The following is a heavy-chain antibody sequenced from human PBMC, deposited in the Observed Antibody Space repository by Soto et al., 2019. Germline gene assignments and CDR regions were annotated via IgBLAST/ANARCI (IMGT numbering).Heavy chain of an antibody. CDR1: GGSISSYY. D-gene: IGHD2-15*01. J-gene: IGHJ5*02. Sequence: PSETLSLTCTVSGGSISSYYWSWIRQPPGKGLEWIGYIYYSGSTNYNPSLKSRVTISVDTSKNQFSLKLSSVTAADTAVYYCARAGASGSFLFDPWGQGTLVTVS. V-gene: IGHV4-59*01. CDR2: IYYSGST. CDR3: ARAGASGSFLFDP.